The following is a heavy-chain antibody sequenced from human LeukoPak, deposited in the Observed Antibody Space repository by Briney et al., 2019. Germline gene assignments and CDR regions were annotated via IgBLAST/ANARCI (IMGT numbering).Heavy chain of an antibody. D-gene: IGHD2-2*01. Sequence: SETLSLTCAVYGESLSRYYWTWIRQPPGKGLEWIGGINHRGDTNYNPSLKSRVTISVDTSKNQFSLKVRSVTAADTGVYYCARPGYCSATTCTGHLDVWGQGTLATVPS. J-gene: IGHJ4*02. CDR3: ARPGYCSATTCTGHLDV. CDR1: GESLSRYY. CDR2: INHRGDT. V-gene: IGHV4-34*01.